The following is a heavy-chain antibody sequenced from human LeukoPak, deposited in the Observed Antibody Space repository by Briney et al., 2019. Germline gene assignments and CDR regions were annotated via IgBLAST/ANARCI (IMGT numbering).Heavy chain of an antibody. D-gene: IGHD5-24*01. CDR3: AKNGLQPIFYYFDY. Sequence: GRSLRLSCAASGFTFSSYGMHWVRQAPGKGLEWVAVMSYDGSNKYYADSVKGRFTISRDSSKNTLYLQMNSLRAEDTAVYYCAKNGLQPIFYYFDYWGQGTLVTVSS. CDR1: GFTFSSYG. CDR2: MSYDGSNK. J-gene: IGHJ4*02. V-gene: IGHV3-30*18.